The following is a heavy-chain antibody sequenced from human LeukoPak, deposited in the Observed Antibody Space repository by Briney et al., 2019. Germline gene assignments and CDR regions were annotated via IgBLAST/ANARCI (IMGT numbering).Heavy chain of an antibody. CDR2: ISSDGGHT. V-gene: IGHV3-64*01. CDR1: GFTFSSFA. CDR3: SRPRGELRADYYFDY. Sequence: GGSLRLSCAASGFTFSSFAMHWVRQAPGKGLEYVAAISSDGGHTYHANSVKGRFTISRDNSKNTLYLQMGSLRAEDMAVYYCSRPRGELRADYYFDYWGQGTLVTVSS. J-gene: IGHJ4*02. D-gene: IGHD1-7*01.